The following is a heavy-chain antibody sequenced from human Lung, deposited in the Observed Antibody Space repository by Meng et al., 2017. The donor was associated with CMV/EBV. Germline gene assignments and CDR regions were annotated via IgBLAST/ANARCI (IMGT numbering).Heavy chain of an antibody. CDR2: ISSSGSTI. J-gene: IGHJ4*02. CDR3: ARDRGEYGYYDSSGHYAY. D-gene: IGHD3-22*01. CDR1: FTFSDYY. Sequence: FTFSDYYMSWIRQAPGKGLEWVSYISSSGSTIYYADSVKGRFTISRDNAKNSLYLQMNSLRAEDTAVYYCARDRGEYGYYDSSGHYAYWGQGTLVTVSS. V-gene: IGHV3-11*04.